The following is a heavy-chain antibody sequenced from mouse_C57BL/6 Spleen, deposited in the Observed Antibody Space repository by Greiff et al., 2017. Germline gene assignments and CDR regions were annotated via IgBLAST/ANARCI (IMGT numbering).Heavy chain of an antibody. CDR2: IDPETGGT. D-gene: IGHD1-1*02. J-gene: IGHJ1*03. V-gene: IGHV1-15*01. Sequence: QVQLQQSGAELVRPGASVTLSCKASGYTFTDYEMHWVKQTPVHGLEWIGAIDPETGGTAYNQKFKGKAILTAAKSSSTAYMELRSLTSEDSAVYYCTPMADWYFDVWGTGTTVTVSS. CDR3: TPMADWYFDV. CDR1: GYTFTDYE.